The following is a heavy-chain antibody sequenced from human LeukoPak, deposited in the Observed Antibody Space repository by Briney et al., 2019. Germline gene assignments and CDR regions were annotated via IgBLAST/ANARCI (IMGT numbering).Heavy chain of an antibody. CDR3: ARGLAAAGKRAFDI. CDR1: GFTFSGSA. V-gene: IGHV3-73*01. D-gene: IGHD6-13*01. Sequence: GGSLRLSCATSGFTFSGSAMHWVRQASGKGLEWVGRIRSKANNYATAYAASVKGRFTISRDDSKNTAYLQMNSLRAEETAVYYCARGLAAAGKRAFDIWGQGTMVTVSS. J-gene: IGHJ3*02. CDR2: IRSKANNYAT.